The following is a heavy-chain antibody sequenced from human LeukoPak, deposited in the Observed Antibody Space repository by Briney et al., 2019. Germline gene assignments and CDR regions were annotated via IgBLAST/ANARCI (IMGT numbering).Heavy chain of an antibody. CDR2: IYTSGST. CDR1: GGSISSYY. D-gene: IGHD3-22*01. CDR3: ASETYYYDSSGSSPFDY. Sequence: SETLSLTCTVSGGSISSYYWSWIRQPAGKGLGWIGRIYTSGSTNYNPSLKSRVTMSVDTSKNQFSLKLSSVTAADTAVYYCASETYYYDSSGSSPFDYWGQGTLVTVSS. J-gene: IGHJ4*02. V-gene: IGHV4-4*07.